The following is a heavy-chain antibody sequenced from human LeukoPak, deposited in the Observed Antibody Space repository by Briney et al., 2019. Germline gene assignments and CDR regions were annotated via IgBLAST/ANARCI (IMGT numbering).Heavy chain of an antibody. D-gene: IGHD2-8*01. Sequence: SETLSLTCAVYGGSFSGYYWSWIRQPPGKGLEWIGEINHSGSTNYNPSLKSRVTISVDTSKNQFSLKLGSVTAADTALYYCARGRLGTKLKKYYFDWGGQGTLVTVS. V-gene: IGHV4-34*01. CDR2: INHSGST. CDR1: GGSFSGYY. J-gene: IGHJ4*02. CDR3: ARGRLGTKLKKYYFDW.